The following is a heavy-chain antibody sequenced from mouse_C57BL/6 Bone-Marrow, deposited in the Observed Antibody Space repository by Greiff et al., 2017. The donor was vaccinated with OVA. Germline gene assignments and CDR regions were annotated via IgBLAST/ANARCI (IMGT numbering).Heavy chain of an antibody. CDR3: TRGLLLY. CDR1: GYTFTDYE. J-gene: IGHJ3*01. CDR2: IDPETGGT. D-gene: IGHD2-13*01. Sequence: VQLQQSGAELVRPGASVTLSCKASGYTFTDYEMHWVKQTPVHGLEWIGSIDPETGGTAYNQKFKGKAILTADKSSSTAYMELRSLTSEDSAVYYCTRGLLLYWGQGTLVTVSA. V-gene: IGHV1-15*01.